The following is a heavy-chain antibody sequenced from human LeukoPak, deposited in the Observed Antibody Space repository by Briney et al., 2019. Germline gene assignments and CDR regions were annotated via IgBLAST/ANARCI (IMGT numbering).Heavy chain of an antibody. CDR3: ARDALIRRDY. J-gene: IGHJ4*02. CDR1: GFTFSSYR. V-gene: IGHV3-7*01. Sequence: GGSLRLSCAASGFTFSSYRMSWVRQAPGKGLEWVANIKQDGSEKYYVDSVKGRFTISRDNAKNSLYLQMNSLRAEDTAVYYCARDALIRRDYWGQGNLVTVSS. D-gene: IGHD3-16*01. CDR2: IKQDGSEK.